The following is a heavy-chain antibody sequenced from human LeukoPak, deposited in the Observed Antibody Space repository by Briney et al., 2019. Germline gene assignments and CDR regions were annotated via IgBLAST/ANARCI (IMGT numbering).Heavy chain of an antibody. J-gene: IGHJ4*02. CDR3: AKDQIGWAPGYSSGPLDY. CDR1: GFTLSSYA. CDR2: MSSDGNDK. Sequence: PGGSLRLSCAASGFTLSSYAMNWVRQAPGKGLELVAIMSSDGNDKYYADSVKGRFIVSRDNSKNMLFLQMNSLRAEDTAVYYCAKDQIGWAPGYSSGPLDYWGQGTLVTVSS. V-gene: IGHV3-30*18. D-gene: IGHD6-19*01.